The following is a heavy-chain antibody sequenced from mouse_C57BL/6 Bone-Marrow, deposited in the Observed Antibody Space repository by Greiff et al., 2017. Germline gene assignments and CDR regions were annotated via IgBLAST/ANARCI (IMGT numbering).Heavy chain of an antibody. D-gene: IGHD2-10*02. CDR3: AKHGYGPYGSYEGDY. CDR2: IYPRDGST. V-gene: IGHV1-85*01. J-gene: IGHJ4*01. CDR1: GYTFTSYD. Sequence: QVQLQQSGPELVKPGASVKLSCKASGYTFTSYDINWVKQRPGKGLEWIGWIYPRDGSTKYNEKFKGKATLTVDTSSSPAYMELHSLKSGDSAVYFGAKHGYGPYGSYEGDYWGQGTSVTVSS.